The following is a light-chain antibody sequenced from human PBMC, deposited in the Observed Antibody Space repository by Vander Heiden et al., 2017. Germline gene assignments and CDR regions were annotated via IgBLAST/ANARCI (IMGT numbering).Light chain of an antibody. V-gene: IGKV1-9*01. CDR2: TAA. CDR1: QGISSF. CDR3: QQLKSYPFT. Sequence: DIQLTQSPSFLSASLGDRVTITCRASQGISSFLAWYKQTPGKAPKLLIYTAATWKRGVPSRCSGSGSGTEFTLTISSLQPEDFATYYCQQLKSYPFTFGPGTRVDIK. J-gene: IGKJ3*01.